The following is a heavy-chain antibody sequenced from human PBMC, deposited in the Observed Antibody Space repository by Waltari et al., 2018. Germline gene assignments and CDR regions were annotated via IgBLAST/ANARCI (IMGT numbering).Heavy chain of an antibody. CDR3: ARTVTTLVNDAFDI. CDR1: GFTFSSYA. V-gene: IGHV3-23*01. Sequence: EVQLLESGGGLVQPGGSLRLSCAASGFTFSSYAMSWVRQAPGKGLRGGSVISCSGGSTYYADSVKGRFTISRDNSKNTLYLQMNSLRSEDTAVYYCARTVTTLVNDAFDIWGQGTMVTVSS. D-gene: IGHD4-17*01. J-gene: IGHJ3*02. CDR2: ISCSGGST.